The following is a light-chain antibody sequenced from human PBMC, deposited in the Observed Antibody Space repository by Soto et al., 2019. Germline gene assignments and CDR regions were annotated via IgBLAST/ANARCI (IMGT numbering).Light chain of an antibody. V-gene: IGKV1-12*01. CDR2: AAS. CDR1: QGISSW. CDR3: QQANSFPIT. Sequence: DIQMTQSPSSVSASVGDRVTITCRASQGISSWLAWYQKKPGKAPNLLIYAASILQSGVPSRFSGSESGTDFTLTISSLQPEDCAIYFCQQANSFPITFGQGTRLEIK. J-gene: IGKJ5*01.